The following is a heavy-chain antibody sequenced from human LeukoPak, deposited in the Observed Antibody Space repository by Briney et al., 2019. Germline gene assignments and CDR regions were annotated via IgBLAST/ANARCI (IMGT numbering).Heavy chain of an antibody. V-gene: IGHV1-24*01. D-gene: IGHD3-3*01. J-gene: IGHJ4*02. CDR1: VYTLTELS. Sequence: ASVSVSSAVSVYTLTELSMHWVRQAPGKGGEWRGGFDPEDGETISTQKCQGRVTITEDTYTDTAYMELSSLRSEDTAVYYCATVHRTLDFWSGDRYYFDYGGQGPLVTVSA. CDR3: ATVHRTLDFWSGDRYYFDY. CDR2: FDPEDGET.